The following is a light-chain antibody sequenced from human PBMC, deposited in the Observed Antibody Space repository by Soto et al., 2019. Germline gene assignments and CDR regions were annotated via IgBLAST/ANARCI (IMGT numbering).Light chain of an antibody. V-gene: IGLV2-14*01. J-gene: IGLJ1*01. CDR3: NSYTSASFYV. Sequence: QSVLAQPASVSGSPGQSITISCTGTTSDIAGYNYVSWYQQHPGKAPKLLIYEVTSRASGVSHRFSGSKSGNTASLTISGLQAEDEAEYYCNSYTSASFYVFGNGTKVTVL. CDR1: TSDIAGYNY. CDR2: EVT.